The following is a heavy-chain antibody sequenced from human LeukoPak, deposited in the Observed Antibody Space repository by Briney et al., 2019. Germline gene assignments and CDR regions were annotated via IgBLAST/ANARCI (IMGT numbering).Heavy chain of an antibody. CDR3: AIYLEWSSYYYYGMDV. CDR2: IIPIFGTA. D-gene: IGHD3-3*01. CDR1: GGTFSSYA. J-gene: IGHJ6*02. V-gene: IGHV1-69*13. Sequence: SVKVSCKDSGGTFSSYAISWVRQAPGQGLEWMGGIIPIFGTANYAQKFQGRVTITADESTSTAYMELSSLRSEDTAVYYCAIYLEWSSYYYYGMDVWGQGTTVTVSS.